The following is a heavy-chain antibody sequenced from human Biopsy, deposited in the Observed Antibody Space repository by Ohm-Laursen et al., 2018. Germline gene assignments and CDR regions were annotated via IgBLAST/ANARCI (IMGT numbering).Heavy chain of an antibody. V-gene: IGHV4-59*07. D-gene: IGHD5-24*01. CDR3: ARGGFGLESYNSP. CDR2: IYYSGIAA. J-gene: IGHJ5*02. CDR1: GGPLNSYY. Sequence: SDTLSLTCTVSGGPLNSYYWSWIRQPPGKGLEWTGYIYYSGIAANYNPSLKGRVTISVDTSKLQFSLRLTSATAADTAVYYCARGGFGLESYNSPWGRGTLVIVSS.